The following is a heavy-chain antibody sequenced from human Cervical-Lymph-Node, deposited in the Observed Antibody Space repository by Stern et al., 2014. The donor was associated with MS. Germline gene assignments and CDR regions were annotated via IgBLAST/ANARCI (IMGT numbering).Heavy chain of an antibody. Sequence: QVTLRESGPTLVKATQPLTLTCTFSGFALRNSGGSVAWIRQPPGKALEWLAVIYWDDEKRYSPSLKSRLSITKDASESQVVLTMTNMDPVDTATYYCTHSLHGDYYDAFDTWGQGTMVTVS. CDR1: GFALRNSGGS. J-gene: IGHJ3*02. D-gene: IGHD4-17*01. V-gene: IGHV2-5*02. CDR2: IYWDDEK. CDR3: THSLHGDYYDAFDT.